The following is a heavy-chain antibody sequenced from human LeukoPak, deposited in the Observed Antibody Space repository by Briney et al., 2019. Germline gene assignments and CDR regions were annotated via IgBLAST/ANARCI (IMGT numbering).Heavy chain of an antibody. CDR1: GFTFSGYG. CDR3: ERDPSDYEWQRGWYRDF. CDR2: INTRADET. J-gene: IGHJ4*01. D-gene: IGHD6-19*01. V-gene: IGHV3-23*01. Sequence: GGSLTLSCAASGFTFSGYGMSWFRQAPGKRLEWVSTINTRADETHYADSVRGRFTIFRDNSRSTLALHMSNLRVEDTAVYYCERDPSDYEWQRGWYRDFWGRGAQGTVS.